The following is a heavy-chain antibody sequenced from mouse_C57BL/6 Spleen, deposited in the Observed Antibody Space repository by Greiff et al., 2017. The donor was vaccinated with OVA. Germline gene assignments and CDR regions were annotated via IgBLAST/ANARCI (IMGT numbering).Heavy chain of an antibody. V-gene: IGHV1-76*01. J-gene: IGHJ4*01. CDR2: IYPGSGNT. CDR1: GYTFTDYY. D-gene: IGHD3-2*02. CDR3: ARQLRLRYYYAMDY. Sequence: VKLMESGAELVRPGASVKLSCKASGYTFTDYYINWVKQRPGQGLEWIARIYPGSGNTYYNEKFKGKATLTAEKSSSTAYMQLSSLTSEDSAVYFCARQLRLRYYYAMDYWGQGTSVTVSS.